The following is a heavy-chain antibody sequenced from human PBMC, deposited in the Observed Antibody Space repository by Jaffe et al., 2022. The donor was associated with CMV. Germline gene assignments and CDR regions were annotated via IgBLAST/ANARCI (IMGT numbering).Heavy chain of an antibody. CDR3: ARGSFPYGSGSYYNLNWFDP. V-gene: IGHV1-69*09. Sequence: QVQLVQSGAEVKKPGSSVKVSCKASGGTFSSYAISWVRQAPGQGLEWMGRIIPILGIANYAQKFQGRVTITADKSTSTAYMELSSLRSEDTAVYYCARGSFPYGSGSYYNLNWFDPWGQGTLVTVSS. CDR2: IIPILGIA. D-gene: IGHD3-10*01. J-gene: IGHJ5*02. CDR1: GGTFSSYA.